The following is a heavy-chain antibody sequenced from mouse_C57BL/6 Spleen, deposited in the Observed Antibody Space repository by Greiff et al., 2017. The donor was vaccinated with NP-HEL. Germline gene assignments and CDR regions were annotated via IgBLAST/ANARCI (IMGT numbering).Heavy chain of an antibody. V-gene: IGHV1-69*01. CDR1: GYTFTSYW. D-gene: IGHD1-1*01. CDR2: IDPSDSYT. CDR3: ARSTTGRYFDY. Sequence: QVQLQQPGAELVMPGASVKLSCKASGYTFTSYWMHWVKQRPGQGLEWIGEIDPSDSYTNYNQKFKGKSTLTVDKSSSTAYMQLSSLTSEDSAVYFCARSTTGRYFDYWGQGTTLTVSS. J-gene: IGHJ2*01.